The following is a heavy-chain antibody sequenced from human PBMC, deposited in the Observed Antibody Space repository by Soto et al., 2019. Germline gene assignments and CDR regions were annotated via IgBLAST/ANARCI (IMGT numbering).Heavy chain of an antibody. J-gene: IGHJ6*02. Sequence: ASETLSLTCSVSGADINTYSWTWIRQPAGKGLEWIGRLYTSAGINYKPSLKCGDAWSVDTSTNQVSLRLVSVTAANAAIYSFASDREDGYNFSYVMDVWGQGTTVTVSS. CDR2: LYTSAGI. D-gene: IGHD1-1*01. CDR3: ASDREDGYNFSYVMDV. CDR1: GADINTYS. V-gene: IGHV4-4*07.